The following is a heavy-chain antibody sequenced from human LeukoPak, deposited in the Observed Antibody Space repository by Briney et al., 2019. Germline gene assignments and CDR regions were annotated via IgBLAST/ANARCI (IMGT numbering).Heavy chain of an antibody. CDR1: GFTFSSYT. D-gene: IGHD2-21*02. CDR3: AREHIVVVTAGIGY. Sequence: PGGSLRLSCAASGFTFSSYTMNWVRQAPGKGLEWVSSISSRSTYIYYADSLKGRFTISRDNAKNSLYLQMNSLRAEDTAVYYCAREHIVVVTAGIGYWGQGTLVTVSS. J-gene: IGHJ4*02. V-gene: IGHV3-21*01. CDR2: ISSRSTYI.